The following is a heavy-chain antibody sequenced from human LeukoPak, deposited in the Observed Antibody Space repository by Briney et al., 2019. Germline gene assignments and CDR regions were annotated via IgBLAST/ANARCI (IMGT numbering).Heavy chain of an antibody. J-gene: IGHJ6*03. CDR3: ARGSNYDFWSGYYYYYIDV. D-gene: IGHD3-3*01. CDR1: GGSFSGYY. V-gene: IGHV4-34*01. CDR2: INHSGST. Sequence: SETLSLTCAVYGGSFSGYYWSWIRQPPGKGLEWIGEINHSGSTNYNPSLKSRVTISVDTSKNQFSLKLSSVTAADTAVYYCARGSNYDFWSGYYYYYIDVWGKGTTVTLSS.